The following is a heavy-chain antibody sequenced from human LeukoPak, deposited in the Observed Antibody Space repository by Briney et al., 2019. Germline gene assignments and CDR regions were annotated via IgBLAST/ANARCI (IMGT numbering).Heavy chain of an antibody. Sequence: AETLSLTCTVSGGSITGYHWSWIRQPPGKGLEWIGYIYSSETTNYKPSLKSRVTISADTSKNQISLKLTSVTAADTAIYYCARRNDFHIWGQGTMVTVSS. V-gene: IGHV4-4*08. J-gene: IGHJ3*02. CDR3: ARRNDFHI. CDR2: IYSSETT. CDR1: GGSITGYH.